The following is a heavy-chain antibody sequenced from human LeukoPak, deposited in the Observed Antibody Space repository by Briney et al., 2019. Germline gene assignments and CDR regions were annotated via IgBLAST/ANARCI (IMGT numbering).Heavy chain of an antibody. CDR2: IFHSGST. V-gene: IGHV4-38-2*01. CDR3: ARASGSYGSGSYYYYGMDV. CDR1: GYSISSGYY. J-gene: IGHJ6*04. D-gene: IGHD3-10*01. Sequence: SETLSPTCAVSGYSISSGYYWGWIRQPPGKGLEWIGSIFHSGSTYYNPSLKSRVNMSVDTSKNQISLKLSSVTAADTAVYYCARASGSYGSGSYYYYGMDVWGKGTTVTVSS.